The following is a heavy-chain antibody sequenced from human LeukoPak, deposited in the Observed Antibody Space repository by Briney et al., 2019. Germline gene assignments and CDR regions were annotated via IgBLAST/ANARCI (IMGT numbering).Heavy chain of an antibody. D-gene: IGHD1-26*01. CDR1: GFTFSSYA. Sequence: PGGSLRLSCAASGFTFSSYAMTWVRQAPGKGLEWVSAISDSGRSTYYADSVKGRFTISRDISKSTLYLQMNSLRAEDTALYYVAKGQKWELPQDFWGPGTLVTVSS. CDR3: AKGQKWELPQDF. CDR2: ISDSGRST. V-gene: IGHV3-23*01. J-gene: IGHJ4*02.